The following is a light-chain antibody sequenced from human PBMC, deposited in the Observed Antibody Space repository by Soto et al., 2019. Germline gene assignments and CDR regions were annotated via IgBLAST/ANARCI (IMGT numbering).Light chain of an antibody. CDR2: GAS. CDR1: QSVSSSY. CDR3: QQYGSSPLLT. V-gene: IGKV3-20*01. Sequence: EIVLTQSPGTLSLSPGERATLSCRASQSVSSSYLAWYQQKPGQAPRLLILGASSRATGIPDRFSGSGSVTDFTLTISRLEPEDFAVYYCQQYGSSPLLTFGGGTKVEIK. J-gene: IGKJ4*01.